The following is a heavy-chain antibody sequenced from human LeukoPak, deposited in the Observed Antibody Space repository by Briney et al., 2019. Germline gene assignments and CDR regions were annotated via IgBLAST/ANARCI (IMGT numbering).Heavy chain of an antibody. CDR3: ARDAYYDGRPYYTIDPALSGENFQY. CDR2: ISGGGGAT. J-gene: IGHJ1*01. CDR1: GFTFSTCV. D-gene: IGHD3-22*01. Sequence: GGSLRLSCAAAGFTFSTCVMSWVRQAPGKGLEWGSSISGGGGATYYADSVKGRFTISRENSKNTLYLQMNSLRAAHTAVYYSARDAYYDGRPYYTIDPALSGENFQYWGQGSLVTISS. V-gene: IGHV3-23*01.